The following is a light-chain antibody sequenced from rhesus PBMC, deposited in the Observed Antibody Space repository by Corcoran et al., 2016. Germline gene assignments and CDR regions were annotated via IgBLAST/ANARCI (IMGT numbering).Light chain of an antibody. CDR3: QQHNRYPLT. V-gene: IGKV1-25*01. CDR1: QGISSY. CDR2: AAS. Sequence: DIQMTQSPSSLSASVGDRVTITCRASQGISSYLAWYQQKPGTAPKLLIYAASTLQSGVPSRFSGGGSGTVFTLTICSLQPEDFATYYCQQHNRYPLTFGGGTKVELK. J-gene: IGKJ4*01.